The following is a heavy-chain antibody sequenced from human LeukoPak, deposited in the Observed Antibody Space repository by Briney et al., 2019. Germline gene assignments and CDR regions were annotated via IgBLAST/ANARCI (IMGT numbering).Heavy chain of an antibody. Sequence: ASVKVSCKASGGTFSSYAISWVRQAPGQGLEWMGGIIPIFGTANYAQRFQRRVTITADESTSTAYMELSSLRSEDTAVYYCARASHYDFRRGYFDYWGQGTLVTVS. CDR3: ARASHYDFRRGYFDY. CDR1: GGTFSSYA. D-gene: IGHD3-3*01. J-gene: IGHJ4*02. V-gene: IGHV1-69*13. CDR2: IIPIFGTA.